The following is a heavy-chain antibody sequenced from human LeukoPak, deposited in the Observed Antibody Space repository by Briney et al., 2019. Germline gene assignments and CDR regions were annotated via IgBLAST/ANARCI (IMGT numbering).Heavy chain of an antibody. V-gene: IGHV1-8*02. CDR3: ARLLPDILTGYYADY. CDR1: GYTFTSYG. Sequence: ASVKVSCKASGYTFTSYGISWVRQATGQGLEWMGWMNPNSGNTGYAQKFQGRVTMTRNTSISTAYMELSSLRSEDTAVYYCARLLPDILTGYYADYWGQGTLVTVSS. D-gene: IGHD3-9*01. CDR2: MNPNSGNT. J-gene: IGHJ4*02.